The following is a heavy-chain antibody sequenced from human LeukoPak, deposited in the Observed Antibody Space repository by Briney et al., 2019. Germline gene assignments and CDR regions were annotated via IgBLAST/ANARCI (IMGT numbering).Heavy chain of an antibody. V-gene: IGHV3-30-3*01. CDR1: GFTFSSYA. D-gene: IGHD3-16*02. CDR3: ARDPRIMITFGGVIVPCYFDY. J-gene: IGHJ4*02. CDR2: ISYDGSNK. Sequence: GGSLRLSCAASGFTFSSYAMHWVRQAPGKGLEWVAVISYDGSNKYYADSVKGRFTISRDNSKNTLYLQMNSLRAEDTAVYYCARDPRIMITFGGVIVPCYFDYWGRGTLVTVSS.